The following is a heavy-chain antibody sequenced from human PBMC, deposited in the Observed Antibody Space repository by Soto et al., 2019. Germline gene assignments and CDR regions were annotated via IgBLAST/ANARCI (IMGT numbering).Heavy chain of an antibody. J-gene: IGHJ6*02. CDR3: ARARLSNGDPNIYFFYGLDV. CDR1: GFTFSNYA. V-gene: IGHV3-30-3*01. CDR2: ISYDGSDK. Sequence: QVHLVESGGGVVQPGRSLRLSCAASGFTFSNYAMHWVRQAPGKGLEWVAVISYDGSDKYNANSVKGRFTISRDNSKNTLYLQMNSLRAEDTAVYYCARARLSNGDPNIYFFYGLDVWGQGTTITVSS. D-gene: IGHD3-10*01.